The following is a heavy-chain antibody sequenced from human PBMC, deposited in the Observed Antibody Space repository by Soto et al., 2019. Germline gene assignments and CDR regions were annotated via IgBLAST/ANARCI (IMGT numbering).Heavy chain of an antibody. CDR1: GGTFSSYA. J-gene: IGHJ6*02. V-gene: IGHV1-69*12. D-gene: IGHD2-21*02. CDR2: IIPIFGTA. Sequence: QVQLVQSGAEVKKPGSSVKVSCKASGGTFSSYAISWVRQAPGQGLEWMGGIIPIFGTANYAQKFQGRVTITADESTSTAYMELSSLRSEDTAVYYCARDRAPPCGGDCYSLGGMDVWGQGTTVTVSS. CDR3: ARDRAPPCGGDCYSLGGMDV.